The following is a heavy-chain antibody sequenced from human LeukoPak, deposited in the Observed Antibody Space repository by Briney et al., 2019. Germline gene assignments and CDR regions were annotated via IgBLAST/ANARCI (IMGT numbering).Heavy chain of an antibody. CDR3: ARDLERYSSSSGGFDI. D-gene: IGHD6-13*01. Sequence: GGSLRLSCAASGFTFSSYAMSWVRQAPGKGLEWVSTISGSGGSTYYADSVKGRFTISRDNSKNTLYLQMNSLRAEDTAVYYCARDLERYSSSSGGFDIWGQGTMVTVSS. J-gene: IGHJ3*02. CDR1: GFTFSSYA. CDR2: ISGSGGST. V-gene: IGHV3-23*01.